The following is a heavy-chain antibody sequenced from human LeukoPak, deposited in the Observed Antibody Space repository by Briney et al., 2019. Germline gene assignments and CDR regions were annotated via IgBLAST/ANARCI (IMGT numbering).Heavy chain of an antibody. J-gene: IGHJ3*02. D-gene: IGHD2/OR15-2a*01. CDR2: INPNSGGT. V-gene: IGHV1-2*04. CDR3: ARALYAADAFDI. Sequence: ASVKVSCKASGYTFTSYGISWVRQAPGQGLEWMGWINPNSGGTNYAQKFQGWVTMTRDTSISIAYMELSRLRSDDTAVYYCARALYAADAFDIWGQGTMVTVSS. CDR1: GYTFTSYG.